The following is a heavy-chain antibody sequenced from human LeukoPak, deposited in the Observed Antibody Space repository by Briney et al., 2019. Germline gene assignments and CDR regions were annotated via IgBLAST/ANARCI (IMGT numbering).Heavy chain of an antibody. J-gene: IGHJ4*02. Sequence: PGGSLRLSCAASGFTFSSYGMHWVRQAPGKGLEWVAFMSYDGSNKYYADSVKGRFTTSRDHSKNTLYLQMNSLRAEDTAVYYCAKSYSSGWYYFDYWGQGTLVTVSS. CDR2: MSYDGSNK. V-gene: IGHV3-30*18. CDR1: GFTFSSYG. CDR3: AKSYSSGWYYFDY. D-gene: IGHD6-19*01.